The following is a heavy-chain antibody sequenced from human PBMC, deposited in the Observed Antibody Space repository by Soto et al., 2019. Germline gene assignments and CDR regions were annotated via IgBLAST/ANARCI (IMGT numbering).Heavy chain of an antibody. D-gene: IGHD2-2*01. J-gene: IGHJ3*02. CDR1: GFTFSGHW. Sequence: EVQLVESGGDLVQPGGSLRLSCAASGFTFSGHWMHWVRQVPGKGLEWVSRINTDGGSSAYADSVKGRFTISRDNAKNTLYLQMKGPRAEDTAVYYCAREAGYCSRTSCYRRAFDTWGQGTTVTVSS. V-gene: IGHV3-74*03. CDR3: AREAGYCSRTSCYRRAFDT. CDR2: INTDGGSS.